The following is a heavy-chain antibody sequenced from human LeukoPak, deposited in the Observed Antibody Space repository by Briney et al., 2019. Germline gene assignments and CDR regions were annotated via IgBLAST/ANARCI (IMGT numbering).Heavy chain of an antibody. D-gene: IGHD1-1*01. Sequence: QSGGSLRLSCAASGFTFSDYDMHWVRQATGKGLEWVSSIGTAGDTYYTGSVKGRFTISRENAKNSLYLQMNSLRAGGTAVYYCARVAKERVGGVYYFDYWGQGTLVTVSS. CDR2: IGTAGDT. CDR1: GFTFSDYD. CDR3: ARVAKERVGGVYYFDY. V-gene: IGHV3-13*01. J-gene: IGHJ4*02.